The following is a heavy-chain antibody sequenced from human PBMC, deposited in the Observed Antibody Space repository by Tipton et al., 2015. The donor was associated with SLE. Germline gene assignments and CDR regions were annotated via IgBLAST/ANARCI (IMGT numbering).Heavy chain of an antibody. J-gene: IGHJ4*02. Sequence: TLSLTCTVSGGSSSSYYWAWIRQPPGKGLEWIGYIYSSGSTNYNPSLKSRVTMSVDTSKNQFSLKLTSVTAADTAIYYCARSTNWNSAAYYFDLWGQGKLVTVSS. V-gene: IGHV4-4*08. CDR3: ARSTNWNSAAYYFDL. CDR2: IYSSGST. CDR1: GGSSSSYY. D-gene: IGHD1-1*01.